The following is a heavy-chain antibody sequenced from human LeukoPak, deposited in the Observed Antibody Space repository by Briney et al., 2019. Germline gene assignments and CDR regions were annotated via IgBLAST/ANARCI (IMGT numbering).Heavy chain of an antibody. Sequence: PSETLSLTCTVSGGSISSSGYYWSWIRQRPGKGLEWVGYIYYNGNTYYNPSLKSRIAISVDTSENQFSLRLTSVTAADTAVYYCARDGGTVTHFDYWGQGTLVTVSS. V-gene: IGHV4-31*03. D-gene: IGHD4-17*01. CDR2: IYYNGNT. CDR1: GGSISSSGYY. CDR3: ARDGGTVTHFDY. J-gene: IGHJ4*02.